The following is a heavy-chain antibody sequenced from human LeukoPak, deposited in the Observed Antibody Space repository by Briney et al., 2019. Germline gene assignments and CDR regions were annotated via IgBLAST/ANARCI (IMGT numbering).Heavy chain of an antibody. D-gene: IGHD3-22*01. V-gene: IGHV3-43D*03. CDR3: ARGGVYRVYDSIGYHDY. CDR1: GFTFDDYA. J-gene: IGHJ4*02. Sequence: GGSLRLSCAASGFTFDDYAMHWVRQAPGKGLEWVSLISWDGGSTYYADSVKGRFTISRDNSKNSLYLQMNSLRAEDTALYYCARGGVYRVYDSIGYHDYWGQGTLVTVSS. CDR2: ISWDGGST.